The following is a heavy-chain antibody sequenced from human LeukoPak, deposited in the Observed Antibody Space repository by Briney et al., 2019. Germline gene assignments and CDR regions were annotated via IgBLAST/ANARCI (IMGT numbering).Heavy chain of an antibody. D-gene: IGHD3-16*01. CDR3: ARPAYTAAYDL. CDR1: GFIFSTYW. Sequence: GGSLRLSCAASGFIFSTYWMMWARQAPGKGLEWVANMKGDGSEIHYVDSVKGRFTISRDNARNSLFLQMNGLRPEDTAVYYCARPAYTAAYDLWGQGTMVTVSS. CDR2: MKGDGSEI. J-gene: IGHJ3*01. V-gene: IGHV3-7*01.